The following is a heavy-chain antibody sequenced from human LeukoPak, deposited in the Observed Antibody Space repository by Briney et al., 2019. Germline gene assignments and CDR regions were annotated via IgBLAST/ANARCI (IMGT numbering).Heavy chain of an antibody. CDR1: SASISSSPYF. CDR2: VSYSGTT. CDR3: ARGQGVYSGWPYFDY. D-gene: IGHD5-12*01. J-gene: IGHJ4*02. Sequence: SETLSLTCTVSSASISSSPYFWGWIRQSPGKGLEWIGSVSYSGTTYYNPSLKSRVTISVDTSKNQFSLKLSSVTATDTAVYYCARGQGVYSGWPYFDYWGQGTLVTVSS. V-gene: IGHV4-39*01.